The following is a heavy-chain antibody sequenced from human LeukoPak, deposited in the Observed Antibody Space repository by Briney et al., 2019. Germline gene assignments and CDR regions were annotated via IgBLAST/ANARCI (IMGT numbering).Heavy chain of an antibody. J-gene: IGHJ4*02. CDR3: VKGGDIVVPNRGADY. Sequence: GGSLRLSCAASGFTFSSNAMNWVRQAPGKGLEWVSAISGSGDSTHYADSVKGRFTISRDNSKNTLYLQMNSLRAEDTAVYYCVKGGDIVVPNRGADYWGQGTLVTVSS. D-gene: IGHD2-15*01. V-gene: IGHV3-23*01. CDR2: ISGSGDST. CDR1: GFTFSSNA.